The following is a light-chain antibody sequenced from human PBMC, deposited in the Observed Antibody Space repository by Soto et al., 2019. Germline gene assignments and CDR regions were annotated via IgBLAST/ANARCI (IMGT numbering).Light chain of an antibody. CDR2: GAS. J-gene: IGKJ5*01. Sequence: EIVMTQSPATLSVSPGERATLSCRASQSVSSNLAWYQQKPGQAPRLLIYGASTRATAIPATFSGSGSGTEFTLTISSLQSEDFAVYYCQQYNNLGLTFGQGTRLEIK. V-gene: IGKV3-15*01. CDR3: QQYNNLGLT. CDR1: QSVSSN.